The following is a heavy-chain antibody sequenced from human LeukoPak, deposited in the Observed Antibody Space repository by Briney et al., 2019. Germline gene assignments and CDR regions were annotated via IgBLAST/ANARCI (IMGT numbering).Heavy chain of an antibody. J-gene: IGHJ4*02. V-gene: IGHV4-59*01. D-gene: IGHD1-26*01. Sequence: SETLSLTCTVSGGSTSSYYWSWIRQPPGKGLEWIGYIYYSGSTNYNPSLKSRVTISVDTSKNQFSLKLSSVTAADTAVYYCARDTVGATRGGFDYWGQGTLVTVSS. CDR2: IYYSGST. CDR1: GGSTSSYY. CDR3: ARDTVGATRGGFDY.